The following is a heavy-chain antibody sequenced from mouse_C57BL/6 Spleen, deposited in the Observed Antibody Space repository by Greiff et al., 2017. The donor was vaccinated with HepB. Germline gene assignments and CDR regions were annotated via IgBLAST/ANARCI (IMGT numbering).Heavy chain of an antibody. D-gene: IGHD1-1*01. CDR2: INPNNGGT. CDR3: ARGGYYGSSLYAMDY. J-gene: IGHJ4*01. V-gene: IGHV1-18*01. CDR1: GYTFTDYN. Sequence: EVQLVESGPELVKPGASVKIPCKASGYTFTDYNMDWVKQSHGKSLEWIGDINPNNGGTIYNQKFKGKATLTVDKSSSTAYMELRSLTSEDTAVYYCARGGYYGSSLYAMDYWGQGTSVTVSS.